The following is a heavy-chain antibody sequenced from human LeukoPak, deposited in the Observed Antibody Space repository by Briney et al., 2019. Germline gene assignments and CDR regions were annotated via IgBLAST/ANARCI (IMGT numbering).Heavy chain of an antibody. J-gene: IGHJ5*02. V-gene: IGHV1-2*02. CDR2: INPNSGGT. CDR1: GYTFIGYY. Sequence: ASVMVSCEASGYTFIGYYMHWVRQAPGQGLEWMGWINPNSGGTYFAQKFQGRVTMTRDTSITTVYMEVSSDDTAVYYCARGEVVAAHQGSWFDPWGQGTLVTVSS. CDR3: ARGEVVAAHQGSWFDP. D-gene: IGHD2-15*01.